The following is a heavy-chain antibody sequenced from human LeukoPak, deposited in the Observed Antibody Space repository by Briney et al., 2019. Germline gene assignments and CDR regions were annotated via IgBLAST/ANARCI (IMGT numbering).Heavy chain of an antibody. CDR3: ARDPRSGYHDY. CDR1: GGTFSSYA. V-gene: IGHV1-2*02. J-gene: IGHJ4*02. D-gene: IGHD3-22*01. CDR2: INPNSGGT. Sequence: ASVKVSCKASGGTFSSYAISWVRQAPGQGLEWMGWINPNSGGTNYAQKFQGRVTMTRDTSASTAYMELSSLRSEDTAVYYCARDPRSGYHDYWGQGTLVTVSS.